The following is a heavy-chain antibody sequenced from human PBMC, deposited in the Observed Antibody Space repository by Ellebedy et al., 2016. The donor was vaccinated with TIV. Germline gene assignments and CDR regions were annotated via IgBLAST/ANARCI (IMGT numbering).Heavy chain of an antibody. CDR1: VPSISGYH. CDR3: AKGSMVRGLAG. V-gene: IGHV4-34*01. D-gene: IGHD3-10*01. J-gene: IGHJ4*02. Sequence: SETLSLXCEIDVPSISGYHWAWVRQPPGKGLEWIGDVHHRGGTRYISSLKDRVTISLDTSRKEFSLYITSVTAADTALYFCAKGSMVRGLAGWGQGTLVTVSS. CDR2: VHHRGGT.